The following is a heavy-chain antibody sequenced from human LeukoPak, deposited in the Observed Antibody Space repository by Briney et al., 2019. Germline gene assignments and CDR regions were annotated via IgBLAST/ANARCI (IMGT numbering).Heavy chain of an antibody. J-gene: IGHJ4*02. V-gene: IGHV1-69*06. CDR2: IIPIFGTA. CDR3: ASPRGGDGYNNFDY. CDR1: GGTFSSYA. D-gene: IGHD5-24*01. Sequence: SVKVSCKASGGTFSSYAISWVRQAPGQGLEWMGGIIPIFGTANYAQKFQGRVTITADKSTSTAYMELSSLRSEDTAVYYCASPRGGDGYNNFDYWGQGTLVTVSS.